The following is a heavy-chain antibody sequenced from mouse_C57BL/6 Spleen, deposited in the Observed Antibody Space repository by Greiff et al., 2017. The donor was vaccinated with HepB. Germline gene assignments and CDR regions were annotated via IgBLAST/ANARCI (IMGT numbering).Heavy chain of an antibody. J-gene: IGHJ2*01. CDR2: ISYDGSN. CDR3: AREAIYYGTVVLFDY. V-gene: IGHV3-6*01. D-gene: IGHD1-1*01. Sequence: DVQLQESGPGLVKPSQSLSLTCSVTGYSITSGYYWNWIRQFPGNKLEWMGYISYDGSNNYNPSLKNRISITRDTSKNQFFLKLNSVTTEDTATYYCAREAIYYGTVVLFDYWGQGTTLTVSS. CDR1: GYSITSGYY.